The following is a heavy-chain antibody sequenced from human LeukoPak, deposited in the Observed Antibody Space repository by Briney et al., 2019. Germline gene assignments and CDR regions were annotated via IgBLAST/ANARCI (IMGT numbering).Heavy chain of an antibody. CDR2: ISGSGGST. CDR1: GFTFSSYA. Sequence: GGSLRLSCAASGFTFSSYAMSWVRQAPGKGLEWVSAISGSGGSTYYADSVKGRFTISRDNSKNTLYLQMNSLRAEDTAVYYCARYEGYCSSTSCYDWGQGTLVTVSS. CDR3: ARYEGYCSSTSCYD. V-gene: IGHV3-23*01. J-gene: IGHJ4*02. D-gene: IGHD2-2*01.